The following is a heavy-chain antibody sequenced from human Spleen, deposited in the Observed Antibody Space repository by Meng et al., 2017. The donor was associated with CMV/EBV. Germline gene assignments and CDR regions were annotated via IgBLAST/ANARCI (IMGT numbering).Heavy chain of an antibody. CDR2: IDPSSDSI. Sequence: GGSLRLSCAASGFTFSSYSMNWVRQAPGKGLEWISYIDPSSDSIYYADSVKGRFTISRDYATNSLFLQMNTLRAEDTAVYYCARSYSNYYYGIDVWGQGTTVTVSS. D-gene: IGHD4-11*01. CDR1: GFTFSSYS. V-gene: IGHV3-48*04. J-gene: IGHJ6*02. CDR3: ARSYSNYYYGIDV.